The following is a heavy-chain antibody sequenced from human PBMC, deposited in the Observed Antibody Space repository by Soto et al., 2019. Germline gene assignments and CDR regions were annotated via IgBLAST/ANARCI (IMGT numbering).Heavy chain of an antibody. D-gene: IGHD1-26*01. J-gene: IGHJ6*02. CDR2: INPNSGDT. V-gene: IGHV1-2*02. CDR3: AKGGAIVAAGTRVYLYNAMDV. CDR1: GYTFTGYY. Sequence: GASVKVSCKASGYTFTGYYVHWVRQAPGQGLEWMGWINPNSGDTYFAQRFQGRVTMNRDTSIGTAYMELRGLTSDDTAEYYCAKGGAIVAAGTRVYLYNAMDVWGQGTTVTVSS.